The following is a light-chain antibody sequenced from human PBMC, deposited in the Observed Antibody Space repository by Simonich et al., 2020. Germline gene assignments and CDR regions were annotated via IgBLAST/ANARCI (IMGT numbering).Light chain of an antibody. Sequence: YELTQPPSVSVSPGQTASITCSGDKLGDKYACWYQQKPGQSPVLVIYQDSKRPSGSPERFSGSNSGNTATLTISGTQAMDEADYYCQAWDSSTVVFGGGTKLTVL. CDR2: QDS. CDR1: KLGDKY. CDR3: QAWDSSTVV. V-gene: IGLV3-1*01. J-gene: IGLJ2*01.